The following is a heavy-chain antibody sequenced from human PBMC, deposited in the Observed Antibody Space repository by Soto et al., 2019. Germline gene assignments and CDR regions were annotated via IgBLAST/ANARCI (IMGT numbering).Heavy chain of an antibody. Sequence: GGSLRLSCSASGFTFSSYAMHWVRQAPGKGLEYVSAISSNGGSTYYADSVKGRFTISRDNSKNTLYLQMSSLRAEDTAVYYCVKSRTIFGVVHQRVWFDYWGQGTLVTVSS. CDR2: ISSNGGST. J-gene: IGHJ4*02. D-gene: IGHD3-3*01. CDR3: VKSRTIFGVVHQRVWFDY. CDR1: GFTFSSYA. V-gene: IGHV3-64D*08.